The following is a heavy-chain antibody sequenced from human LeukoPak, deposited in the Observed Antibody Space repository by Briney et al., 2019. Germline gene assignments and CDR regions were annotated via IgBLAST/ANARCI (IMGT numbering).Heavy chain of an antibody. J-gene: IGHJ3*01. CDR1: GFTFRSFW. Sequence: HPGGSLRLSCVASGFTFRSFWMSWVRQAPGKRLEWVANIKQNGAEEYYMDSVKGRFTISRDQAKNSVYLQMNSLRVEDTAMYYCARYTAVSSPGAFDAWGQGTMVTVSS. V-gene: IGHV3-7*03. D-gene: IGHD4-17*01. CDR3: ARYTAVSSPGAFDA. CDR2: IKQNGAEE.